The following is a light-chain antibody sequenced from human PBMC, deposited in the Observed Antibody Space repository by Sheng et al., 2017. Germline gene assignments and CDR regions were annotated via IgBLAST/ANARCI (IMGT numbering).Light chain of an antibody. V-gene: IGKV1-5*03. CDR3: LQDYNSPYT. Sequence: DIQMTQSPSTLSASEGDRVSITCRASQSVRNWLAWYQQKPGKAPKLLIYKASTLQSGVPSRFSGSGSGTDFTLTISSLQPDDFATYYCLQDYNSPYTFGQGTRLEMK. J-gene: IGKJ2*01. CDR2: KAS. CDR1: QSVRNW.